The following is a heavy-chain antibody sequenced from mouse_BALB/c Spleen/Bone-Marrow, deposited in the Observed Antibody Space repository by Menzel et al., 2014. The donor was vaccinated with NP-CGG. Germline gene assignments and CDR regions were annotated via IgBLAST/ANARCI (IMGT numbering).Heavy chain of an antibody. CDR3: TRGEDY. V-gene: IGHV14-3*02. CDR2: IDPANGNT. CDR1: GFNIKDTF. Sequence: VQLKQSGAELVKPGASVKLSCTGSGFNIKDTFMHWVKQRPEQGLEWIGRIDPANGNTKYDPKFQGKATITADTSSNTAYLQLTRLTSEDTAVYYCTRGEDYWGQGTTLAVPS. J-gene: IGHJ2*01.